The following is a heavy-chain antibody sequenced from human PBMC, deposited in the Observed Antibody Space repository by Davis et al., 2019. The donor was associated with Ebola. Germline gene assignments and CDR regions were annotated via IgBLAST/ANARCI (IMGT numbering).Heavy chain of an antibody. CDR3: ARAAVPIVVVAPDY. Sequence: ASVKVSCKASGYTFTSYAMHWVRQAPGQRLEWMGWINAGNGNTKYSQKFQGRVTITRDTSASTAYMELSSLRSEDTAVYHCARAAVPIVVVAPDYWGQGTLVTVSS. V-gene: IGHV1-3*01. J-gene: IGHJ4*02. D-gene: IGHD2-21*01. CDR1: GYTFTSYA. CDR2: INAGNGNT.